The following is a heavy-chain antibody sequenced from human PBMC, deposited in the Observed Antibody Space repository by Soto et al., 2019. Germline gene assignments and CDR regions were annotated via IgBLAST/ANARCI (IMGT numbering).Heavy chain of an antibody. CDR1: GFIFTEYG. D-gene: IGHD3-9*01. V-gene: IGHV3-23*01. CDR3: GRLKTGYALYYFDY. J-gene: IGHJ4*02. Sequence: EVQLLESGGGVVHPGGSLRLSCAASGFIFTEYGMSWVRQAPGKGLEWVSGISGSGGATYYADSVQGRFTISKDFSKNTLFLQMSGLRAEDTAVYFCGRLKTGYALYYFDYWGQGSLVTVSS. CDR2: ISGSGGAT.